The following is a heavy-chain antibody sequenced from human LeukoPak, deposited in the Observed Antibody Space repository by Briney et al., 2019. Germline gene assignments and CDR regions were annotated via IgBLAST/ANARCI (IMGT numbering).Heavy chain of an antibody. CDR1: GGSISSSDYY. CDR2: IYYSGST. CDR3: ARHFTTVTPWYFDY. D-gene: IGHD4-17*01. Sequence: SETLSLTCTVSGGSISSSDYYWGWIRQPPGKGLEWIGSIYYSGSTYHNPSLKSRVTISIDTSKNQFSLRLTSVTAAATAVYYCARHFTTVTPWYFDYWGQGTLVTVSS. J-gene: IGHJ4*02. V-gene: IGHV4-39*01.